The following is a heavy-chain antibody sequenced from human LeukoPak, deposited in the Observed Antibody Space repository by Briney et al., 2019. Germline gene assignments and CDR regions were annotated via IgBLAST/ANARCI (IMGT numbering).Heavy chain of an antibody. CDR2: ISSSSSTI. J-gene: IGHJ4*02. CDR1: GFTFSSYS. Sequence: GGSLRLSCAASGFTFSSYSMNWVRQAPGKGLEWVSYISSSSSTIYYADSVKGRFTISRDNAKNSLYLQMNSLRAEDTALYYCAKDLSSSWSSFDYWGQGTLVTVSS. CDR3: AKDLSSSWSSFDY. D-gene: IGHD6-13*01. V-gene: IGHV3-48*01.